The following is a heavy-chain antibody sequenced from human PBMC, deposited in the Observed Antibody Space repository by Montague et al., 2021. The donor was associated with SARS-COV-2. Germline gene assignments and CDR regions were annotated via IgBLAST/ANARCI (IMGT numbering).Heavy chain of an antibody. CDR2: IYYSGST. CDR3: ARLSNYYGSGSYYPHNYYYYGMDV. D-gene: IGHD3-10*01. V-gene: IGHV4-39*01. CDR1: GGSISSSSYY. Sequence: SETLSLTCTVSGGSISSSSYYWGWTRQPPGEGLEWIGSIYYSGSTYYNESLKSRVTISVDTSKNQFSLKLSSVTAADTAVYYCARLSNYYGSGSYYPHNYYYYGMDVWGQGTTVTVSS. J-gene: IGHJ6*02.